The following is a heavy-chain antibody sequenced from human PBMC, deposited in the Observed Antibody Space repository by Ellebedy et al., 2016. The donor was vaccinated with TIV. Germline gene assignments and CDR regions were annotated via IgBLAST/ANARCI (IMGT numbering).Heavy chain of an antibody. CDR1: GFTFSDYD. CDR2: ISSSGSTI. V-gene: IGHV3-11*01. D-gene: IGHD2-15*01. CDR3: ASYCSDHGY. J-gene: IGHJ4*02. Sequence: GESLKISCAASGFTFSDYDMSWVRQAPGKGLEWVSYISSSGSTIYYADSVKGRFTISRDNAKNSLYLQMNSLRAEDTAVYYCASYCSDHGYWGQGTLVTVSS.